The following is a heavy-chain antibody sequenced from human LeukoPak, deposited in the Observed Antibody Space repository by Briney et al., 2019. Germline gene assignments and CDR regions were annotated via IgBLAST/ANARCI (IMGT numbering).Heavy chain of an antibody. J-gene: IGHJ4*02. D-gene: IGHD6-13*01. CDR1: GFTFSSYA. Sequence: GGSLRLSCAASGFTFSSYAMRWVRQAPGKGLEWVSAISGSGGRTYYADSVKGRFTISRDNYKNTLYLQMNSLRAEDTAVYYCAKIGYSTLYYFDYWGQGTLVTVSS. CDR2: ISGSGGRT. V-gene: IGHV3-23*01. CDR3: AKIGYSTLYYFDY.